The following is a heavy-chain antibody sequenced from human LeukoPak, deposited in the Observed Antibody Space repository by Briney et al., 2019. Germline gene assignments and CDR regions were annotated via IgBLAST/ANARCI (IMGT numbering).Heavy chain of an antibody. CDR2: ISYSGST. J-gene: IGHJ4*02. Sequence: SETLSLTCTFSAGXISSGDYYWSWIRQPPGKGLEWIGYISYSGSTYHNPSLKSRVTISSDTSKNQFSLKLSSVTAADTAVYYCASNYYGSGSYGFYFDYWGQGTLVTVSS. CDR1: AGXISSGDYY. V-gene: IGHV4-30-4*01. CDR3: ASNYYGSGSYGFYFDY. D-gene: IGHD3-10*01.